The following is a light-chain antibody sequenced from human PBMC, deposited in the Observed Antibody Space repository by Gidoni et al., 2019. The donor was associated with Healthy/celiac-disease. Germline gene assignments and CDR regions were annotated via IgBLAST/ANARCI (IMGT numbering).Light chain of an antibody. CDR3: MQALQTPWT. V-gene: IGKV2-28*01. CDR2: LGS. J-gene: IGKJ1*01. Sequence: DIVMTQSPLSLPVTPGEPASISCRSSQSLLHSNGYNYLDWYLQKPVQSQQLLIYLGSNRASGVPDRFSGNGSGTDFTLKISRVESEDVGVYCCMQALQTPWTFGQGTKVEIK. CDR1: QSLLHSNGYNY.